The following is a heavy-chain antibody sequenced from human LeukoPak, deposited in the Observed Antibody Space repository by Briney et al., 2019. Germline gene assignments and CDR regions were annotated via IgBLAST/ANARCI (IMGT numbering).Heavy chain of an antibody. Sequence: SETLSLTCTVSGYSISSGYYWGWIRQPPGKGLEWIGSIYHSGSTYYNPSLKSRVTLSVDTSKNQFSLKLSSVTAADTAVYYCARDGGLGDPVDPWGQGTLVTVSS. J-gene: IGHJ5*02. CDR1: GYSISSGYY. CDR2: IYHSGST. D-gene: IGHD3-16*01. CDR3: ARDGGLGDPVDP. V-gene: IGHV4-38-2*02.